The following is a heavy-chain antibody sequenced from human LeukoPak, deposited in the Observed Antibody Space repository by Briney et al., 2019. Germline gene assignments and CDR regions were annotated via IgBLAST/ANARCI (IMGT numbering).Heavy chain of an antibody. CDR3: AKDGYYDSSAYYYVRYFDL. Sequence: GGSLRLSCAASGFIFSISDMHWVRQAPGKGLQWVAFISYDGSKKHCADSVKGRFTISRDNSKNTLYLQMNSLRAEDTAVYYCAKDGYYDSSAYYYVRYFDLWGRGTLVTVSS. CDR1: GFIFSISD. J-gene: IGHJ2*01. D-gene: IGHD3-22*01. CDR2: ISYDGSKK. V-gene: IGHV3-30*02.